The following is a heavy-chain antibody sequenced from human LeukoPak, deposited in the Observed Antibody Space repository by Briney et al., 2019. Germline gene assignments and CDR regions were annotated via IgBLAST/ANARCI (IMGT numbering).Heavy chain of an antibody. CDR3: ARDGPGETGDTLDYYYGMDV. Sequence: GASVKVSCKASGYTFTSYGISWVRQAPGQGLEWMGWISAYNGNTNYAQKLQGRVTMTTDTSTSTAYMEVRSLRSDDTAVYYCARDGPGETGDTLDYYYGMDVWGQGTTVTVSS. V-gene: IGHV1-18*01. D-gene: IGHD7-27*01. J-gene: IGHJ6*02. CDR1: GYTFTSYG. CDR2: ISAYNGNT.